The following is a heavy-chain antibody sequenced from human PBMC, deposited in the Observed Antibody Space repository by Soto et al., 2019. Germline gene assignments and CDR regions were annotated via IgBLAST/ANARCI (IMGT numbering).Heavy chain of an antibody. V-gene: IGHV3-9*01. J-gene: IGHJ6*04. D-gene: IGHD3-3*01. CDR1: GFTVDDFA. Sequence: EVHLVESGGGLVQPGMSLRLSCAASGFTVDDFAMHWVRQAPGKGLEWVSGISWHSASRGYADSVRGRFTISRDNAKNSPYLQMDRLGPEDTPLYYCVKGRWIVFWSALDVWGKGTAVTVSS. CDR3: VKGRWIVFWSALDV. CDR2: ISWHSASR.